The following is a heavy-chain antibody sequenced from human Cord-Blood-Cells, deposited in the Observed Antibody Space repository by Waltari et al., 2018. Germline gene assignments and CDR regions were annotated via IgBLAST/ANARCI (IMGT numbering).Heavy chain of an antibody. CDR2: MDPNMGTT. CDR1: GYTFTSYD. D-gene: IGHD6-19*01. Sequence: QVQLVQSGAEVKKPGASVKVSCKASGYTFTSYDINWVRQATGQGLEWMGWMDPNMGTTGYAQKFQGRVTITRNTSISTAYMELSSLRSEDTAVYYCARGLAGYSSGWYNYWGQGTLVTVSS. V-gene: IGHV1-8*03. CDR3: ARGLAGYSSGWYNY. J-gene: IGHJ4*02.